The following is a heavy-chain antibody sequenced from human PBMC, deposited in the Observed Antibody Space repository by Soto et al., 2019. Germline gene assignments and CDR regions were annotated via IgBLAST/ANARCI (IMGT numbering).Heavy chain of an antibody. CDR2: ISAYNGNT. Sequence: QVQLVQSGAEVKKPGASVKVSCKASGYTFTSYGISWVRQAPGQGLEWMGWISAYNGNTNYAQKLQGRITMTTDTSTSTAYMGLRSLRSDDTAVYYCAILRPGYSYGWEYDIDVWGKETTVTVSS. J-gene: IGHJ6*04. V-gene: IGHV1-18*01. CDR1: GYTFTSYG. CDR3: AILRPGYSYGWEYDIDV. D-gene: IGHD5-18*01.